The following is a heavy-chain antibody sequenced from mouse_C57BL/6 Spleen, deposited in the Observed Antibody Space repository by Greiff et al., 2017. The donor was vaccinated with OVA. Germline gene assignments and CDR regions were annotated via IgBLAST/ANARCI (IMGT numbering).Heavy chain of an antibody. J-gene: IGHJ4*01. D-gene: IGHD4-1*01. V-gene: IGHV5-4*01. CDR2: ISDGGSYT. CDR3: ARDRLGLGMDY. Sequence: DVQLVESGGGLVKPGGSLKLSCAASGFTFSSYAMSWVRQTPEKRLEWVATISDGGSYTYYPDNVKGRFTISRDNANNNQYLQMSHLKSEDTAMYYCARDRLGLGMDYWGQGTSVTVSS. CDR1: GFTFSSYA.